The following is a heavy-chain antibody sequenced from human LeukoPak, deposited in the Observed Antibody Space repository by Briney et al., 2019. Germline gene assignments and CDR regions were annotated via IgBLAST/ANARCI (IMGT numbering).Heavy chain of an antibody. CDR2: IKSKTDGGTT. D-gene: IGHD1-1*01. Sequence: TGGSLRLSCAASGFTFSNAWMSWVRQAPGKGLEWVGRIKSKTDGGTTDYAAPVKGRFTISRDDSKNTLYLQMNSLKTEDTAVYHCTTENWNDGLLFDYWGQGTLVTVSS. J-gene: IGHJ4*02. CDR1: GFTFSNAW. V-gene: IGHV3-15*01. CDR3: TTENWNDGLLFDY.